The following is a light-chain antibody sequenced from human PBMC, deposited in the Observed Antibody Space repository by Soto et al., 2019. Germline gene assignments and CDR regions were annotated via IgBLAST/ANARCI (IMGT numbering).Light chain of an antibody. V-gene: IGKV1-9*01. J-gene: IGKJ4*01. CDR1: QGITNY. Sequence: DIQLTQSPSFLSASVGDRVTITCLASQGITNYLAWYQQKPGKAPNLLIYAASTLQGGVPSRFSGSGSGTDFTLTISSLKPEDLATYYCQQLTSNPLTFGGGTKVEIK. CDR3: QQLTSNPLT. CDR2: AAS.